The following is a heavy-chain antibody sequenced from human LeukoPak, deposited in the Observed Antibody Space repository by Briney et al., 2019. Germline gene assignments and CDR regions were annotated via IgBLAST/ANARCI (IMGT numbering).Heavy chain of an antibody. CDR2: INHDGSA. CDR1: GRSFSGYH. V-gene: IGHV4-59*08. D-gene: IGHD2-15*01. Sequence: LETLSLTCTVSGRSFSGYHWSWIRQPPGKGLEWIGFINHDGSANYNPSLNSRVTISLDTSRNQFSLIRSSVTAADTAVYFCATYGGGQGGRGYWGQGTLVTVFS. J-gene: IGHJ4*02. CDR3: ATYGGGQGGRGY.